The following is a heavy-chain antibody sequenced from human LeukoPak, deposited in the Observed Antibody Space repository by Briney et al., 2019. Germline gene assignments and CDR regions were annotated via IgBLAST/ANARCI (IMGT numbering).Heavy chain of an antibody. CDR3: TRQLGELLSGTLYYYYLDV. J-gene: IGHJ6*03. CDR1: GFTFSGSA. CDR2: IRSEANTYAT. Sequence: GGSLRLSCAASGFTFSGSAIHWVRQASGKGLEWVGHIRSEANTYATTYAASLKGRFTISRDDSKNTAYLQMNSLKTEDTAVYYCTRQLGELLSGTLYYYYLDVWGKGTTVTVSS. V-gene: IGHV3-73*01. D-gene: IGHD3-10*01.